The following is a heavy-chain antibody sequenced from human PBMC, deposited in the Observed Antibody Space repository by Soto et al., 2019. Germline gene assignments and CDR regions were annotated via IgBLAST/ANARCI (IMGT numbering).Heavy chain of an antibody. J-gene: IGHJ6*02. D-gene: IGHD6-19*01. CDR3: AKVRYSSPMGYYYGMDV. Sequence: SVKVSCKAPRVAFSKFIVTWVRQAPGLGLEWVGGIIPVFGTANYAQKFQGRVTITADESTSTSYMEVNNLRSEDTAVYYCAKVRYSSPMGYYYGMDVWGQGTTVTV. V-gene: IGHV1-69*13. CDR1: RVAFSKFI. CDR2: IIPVFGTA.